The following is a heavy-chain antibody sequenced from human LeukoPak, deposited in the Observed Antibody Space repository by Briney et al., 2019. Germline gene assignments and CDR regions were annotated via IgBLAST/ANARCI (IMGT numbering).Heavy chain of an antibody. CDR2: INGDASNT. CDR3: ARAMPHDNWFDP. D-gene: IGHD2-2*01. J-gene: IGHJ5*02. Sequence: GGSLRLSCAASGLTFNSYWMHWVRQVAGKGLVWVARINGDASNTTYADSVKGRFTISRDNAKNTLYLQMNSLRVDDTAVYYCARAMPHDNWFDPWGQGSLATVSS. V-gene: IGHV3-74*03. CDR1: GLTFNSYW.